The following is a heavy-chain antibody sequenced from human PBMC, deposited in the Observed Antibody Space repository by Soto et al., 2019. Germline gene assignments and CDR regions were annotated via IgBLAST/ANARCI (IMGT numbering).Heavy chain of an antibody. CDR1: GGSFSGYY. CDR2: ISHSGTT. CDR3: ARAAYMYAYREFDS. Sequence: QVQLQQWGAGLLKPSETLSLSCAVYGGSFSGYYWSWIRQPPGKGLEWIGEISHSGTTNYNLSLKSRVTISVATSKNQFSLKVTSVTAADTAIYFCARAAYMYAYREFDSWGQGTVVTVSS. J-gene: IGHJ4*02. D-gene: IGHD2-8*01. V-gene: IGHV4-34*02.